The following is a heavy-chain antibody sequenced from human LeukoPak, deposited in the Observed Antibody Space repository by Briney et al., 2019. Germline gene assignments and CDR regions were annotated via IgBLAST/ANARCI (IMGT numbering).Heavy chain of an antibody. CDR3: AREGAVAVWNTFPI. V-gene: IGHV4-4*07. Sequence: SETLSLTCNVSGDSINSYYWNWIRQPAGRGLEWIGRIYTSGSTHYNPSLKSRVSISLDTSKNQISLELSSVTAADTAIYYCAREGAVAVWNTFPIWGQGTMVTVSS. CDR2: IYTSGST. CDR1: GDSINSYY. J-gene: IGHJ3*02. D-gene: IGHD6-19*01.